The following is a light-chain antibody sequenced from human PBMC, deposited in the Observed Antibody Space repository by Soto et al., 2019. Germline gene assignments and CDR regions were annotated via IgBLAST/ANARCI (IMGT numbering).Light chain of an antibody. V-gene: IGKV3-20*01. Sequence: EIVLTQSPGTLSLSPGERATLSCRASQSVSSRYSAWYQQKPGQAPRLLIYGASTRATGIPDRFSGSGSETDFTLTISRLEPEDFAVYYCQYYGSSPRTFGQGTRVEIK. CDR3: QYYGSSPRT. CDR2: GAS. CDR1: QSVSSRY. J-gene: IGKJ1*01.